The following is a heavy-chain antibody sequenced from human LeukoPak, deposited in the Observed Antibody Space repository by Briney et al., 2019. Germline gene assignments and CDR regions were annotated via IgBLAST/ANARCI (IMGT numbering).Heavy chain of an antibody. D-gene: IGHD4-23*01. CDR3: ARDIGYGGNSLDY. J-gene: IGHJ4*02. CDR2: IYNDGST. V-gene: IGHV3-53*01. Sequence: PGGSLRLSCAASGFTVSSNYMSWVRQAPGEGLEWVSVIYNDGSTYYADSVKGRFTISRDNSKNTLYLQMNSLRAEDTAVYYCARDIGYGGNSLDYWGQGTLVTVSS. CDR1: GFTVSSNY.